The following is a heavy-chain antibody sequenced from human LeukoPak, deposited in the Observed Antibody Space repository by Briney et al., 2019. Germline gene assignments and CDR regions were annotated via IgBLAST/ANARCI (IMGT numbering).Heavy chain of an antibody. CDR1: GFTFSSYE. V-gene: IGHV3-48*03. CDR2: ISGSGNTI. J-gene: IGHJ4*02. D-gene: IGHD6-19*01. Sequence: GGSLRLSCAASGFTFSSYEMNWVRQAPGKGLEWVSYISGSGNTIYYADSVKGRFTISRDNAKNSVYLQMNSLRAEDTAVYYCARDGSSGWQFDSWGQGTLVTVSS. CDR3: ARDGSSGWQFDS.